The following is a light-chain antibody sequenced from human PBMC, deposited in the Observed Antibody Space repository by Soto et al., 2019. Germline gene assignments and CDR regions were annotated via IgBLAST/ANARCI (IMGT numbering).Light chain of an antibody. Sequence: EIVMTQSPATLSVSPGERATLSCRASQSVSSNLAWYQQKPGQAPRLLIYGASTRATGIPDRFSGSGSGTDFTLTISRLEPEDFAVYYCQQYGTSPPALTFGGGTKVEIK. CDR2: GAS. CDR1: QSVSSN. J-gene: IGKJ4*01. CDR3: QQYGTSPPALT. V-gene: IGKV3-20*01.